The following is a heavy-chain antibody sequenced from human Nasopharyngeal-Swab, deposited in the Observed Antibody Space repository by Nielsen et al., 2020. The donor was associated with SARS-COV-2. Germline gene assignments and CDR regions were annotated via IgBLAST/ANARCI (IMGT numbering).Heavy chain of an antibody. CDR3: ARSPRLQPWSGPYYYMDV. D-gene: IGHD3-3*01. V-gene: IGHV1-69*01. Sequence: WVRQAPGQGLEWMGGIIPIFGTANYAQKFQGRVTITADESTSTVYMELSSLRSEDTAVYYCARSPRLQPWSGPYYYMDVWGKGTTVTVSS. CDR2: IIPIFGTA. J-gene: IGHJ6*03.